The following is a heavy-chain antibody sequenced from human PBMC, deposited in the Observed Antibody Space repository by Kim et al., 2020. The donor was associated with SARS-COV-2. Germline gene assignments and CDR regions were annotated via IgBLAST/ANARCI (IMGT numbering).Heavy chain of an antibody. CDR2: IWYDGSNK. J-gene: IGHJ4*02. CDR1: GFTFSSYG. Sequence: GGSLRLSCAASGFTFSSYGMHWVRQAPGKGLEWVAVIWYDGSNKYYADSVKGRFTISRDNSKNTLYLQMNSLRAEDTAVYYCARDTAIYYYDSSGIGDYWGQGTLVTVSS. V-gene: IGHV3-33*01. D-gene: IGHD3-22*01. CDR3: ARDTAIYYYDSSGIGDY.